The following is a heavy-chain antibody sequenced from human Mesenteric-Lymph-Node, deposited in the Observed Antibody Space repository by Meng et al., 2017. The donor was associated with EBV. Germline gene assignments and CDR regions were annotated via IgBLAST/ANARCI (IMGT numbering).Heavy chain of an antibody. J-gene: IGHJ4*02. CDR3: ARRGKVGAGY. CDR2: INHSGST. D-gene: IGHD1-26*01. Sequence: QVQLQQWGAGLLNPSETLSLTCAVYGGSFSGYYWSWIRQPPGKGLEWIGEINHSGSTNYNPSLKSRVTISVDTSKNQFSLKLSSVTAADTAVYYCARRGKVGAGYWGQGTLVTISS. V-gene: IGHV4-34*01. CDR1: GGSFSGYY.